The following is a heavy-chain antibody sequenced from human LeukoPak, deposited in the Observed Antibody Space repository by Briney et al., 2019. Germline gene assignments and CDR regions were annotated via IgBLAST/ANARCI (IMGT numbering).Heavy chain of an antibody. J-gene: IGHJ4*02. CDR1: GFTFSRYA. Sequence: GGSLRLSCAASGFTFSRYAMNWVRQAPGKGLEWISYINNASSTIYYADSVKGRFTISRDNAKNSLYLQMNSLRDEDTAVYYCARAPNGASFLDYWGQGTLVTVSS. CDR2: INNASSTI. V-gene: IGHV3-48*02. CDR3: ARAPNGASFLDY. D-gene: IGHD4-17*01.